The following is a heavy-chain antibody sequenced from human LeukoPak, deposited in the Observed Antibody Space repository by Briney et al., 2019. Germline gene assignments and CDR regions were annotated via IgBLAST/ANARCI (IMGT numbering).Heavy chain of an antibody. CDR3: ARASYSGYPPYYYGLDV. D-gene: IGHD5-12*01. CDR1: SGSISCGACS. CDR2: IYHNGTT. J-gene: IGHJ6*04. Sequence: SETLSLTCAVSSGSISCGACSWSWIRQPPGKGLEWIGYIYHNGTTYYNPSFKSRVTISVDRSKNQFPLWLKSVTAADTAVYYCARASYSGYPPYYYGLDVWGKGTMVTVSS. V-gene: IGHV4-30-2*01.